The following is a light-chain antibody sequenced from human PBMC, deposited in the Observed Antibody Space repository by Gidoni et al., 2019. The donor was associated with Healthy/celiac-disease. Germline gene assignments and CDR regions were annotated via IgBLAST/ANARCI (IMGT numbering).Light chain of an antibody. CDR1: QSISSY. Sequence: DIQMTPSPSSLSASVGDRVTITCRASQSISSYLNWYQQKPGKAPKLLIYAASSLQSGVPSRFSGSGSGTDFTITISSLQPEDFATYYCQQSYSTPRTFGQGTKVEIK. V-gene: IGKV1-39*01. CDR2: AAS. J-gene: IGKJ1*01. CDR3: QQSYSTPRT.